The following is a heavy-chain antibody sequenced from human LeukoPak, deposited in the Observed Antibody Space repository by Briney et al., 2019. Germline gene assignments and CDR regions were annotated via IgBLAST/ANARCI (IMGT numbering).Heavy chain of an antibody. D-gene: IGHD4-23*01. CDR3: AGGVATVVTYYYYYMDV. Sequence: SETLSLTCTVSGGSISSYYWSWIRQPAGKGLEWIGRIYTSGITNSNPSLKSRVTLSVDTSKNQLSLKLSSVTAADTAVYYCAGGVATVVTYYYYYMDVWGKGTTVTVSS. V-gene: IGHV4-4*07. CDR1: GGSISSYY. CDR2: IYTSGIT. J-gene: IGHJ6*03.